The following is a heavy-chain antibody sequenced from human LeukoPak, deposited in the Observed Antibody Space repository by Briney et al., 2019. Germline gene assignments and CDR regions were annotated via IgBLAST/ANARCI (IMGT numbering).Heavy chain of an antibody. CDR3: VPQKGYGGNPLDY. Sequence: PGGSLRLSCAASGFTFSSYAMNWVRQAPGKGLEWLSYISSDGTTIYYADSVKGRITISSDNARKSLYLRVNSLRAEDTAVYYCVPQKGYGGNPLDYWGQGTLVTVST. D-gene: IGHD4-23*01. V-gene: IGHV3-48*01. J-gene: IGHJ4*02. CDR1: GFTFSSYA. CDR2: ISSDGTTI.